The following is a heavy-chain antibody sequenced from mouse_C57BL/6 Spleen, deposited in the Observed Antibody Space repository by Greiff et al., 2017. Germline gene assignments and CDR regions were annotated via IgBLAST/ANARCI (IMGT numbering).Heavy chain of an antibody. CDR1: GYTFTSYW. CDR2: IDPSDSYT. CDR3: AGIGDGSSYNWYFDV. D-gene: IGHD1-1*01. J-gene: IGHJ1*03. Sequence: QVQLQQPGAELVMPGASVKLSCKASGYTFTSYWMHWVKQRPGQGLEWIGEIDPSDSYTNYNQKFKGKSTLTVDKSSSTAYMQLSSLTSEDSAVYYCAGIGDGSSYNWYFDVWGTGTTVTVSS. V-gene: IGHV1-69*01.